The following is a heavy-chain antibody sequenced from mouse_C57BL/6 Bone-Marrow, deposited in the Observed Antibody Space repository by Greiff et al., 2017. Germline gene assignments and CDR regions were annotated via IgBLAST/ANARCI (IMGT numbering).Heavy chain of an antibody. CDR1: GYTFTSYW. J-gene: IGHJ3*01. D-gene: IGHD2-5*01. CDR3: AISPSYSNYEFAY. V-gene: IGHV1-72*01. CDR2: IDPNSGGT. Sequence: QVQLQQPGAELVKPGASVKLSCKASGYTFTSYWMHWVKQRPGRGLEWIGRIDPNSGGTKYNETFTSTATLTVDNPYSTAYMQLSILTSEDSAVFYCAISPSYSNYEFAYWGQGTLVTVSA.